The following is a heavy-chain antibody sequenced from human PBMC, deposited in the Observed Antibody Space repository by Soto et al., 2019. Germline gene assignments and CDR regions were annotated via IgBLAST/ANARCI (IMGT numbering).Heavy chain of an antibody. CDR1: GFTFSSYG. J-gene: IGHJ4*02. CDR3: AKEGWGYDSSGYYEY. CDR2: ISYDGSNK. V-gene: IGHV3-30*18. Sequence: QVQLVESGGGVVQPGRSLRLSCAASGFTFSSYGRHWVRQAPGKGLEWVAVISYDGSNKYYADSVKGRFTISRDNSKNTLYLQMNSLRAEDTAVYYCAKEGWGYDSSGYYEYWGQGTLVTVSS. D-gene: IGHD3-22*01.